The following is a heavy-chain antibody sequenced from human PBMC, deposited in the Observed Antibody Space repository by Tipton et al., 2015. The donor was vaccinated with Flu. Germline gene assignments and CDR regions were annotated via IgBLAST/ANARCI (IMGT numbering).Heavy chain of an antibody. V-gene: IGHV4-59*01. CDR1: GGSISSYY. Sequence: TLSLTCTVSGGSISSYYWSWIRQPPGKGLEWIGYIYYSGSTNYNPSLKSRVTISVDTSKNQFSLKLSSVTAADTAVYYCARAQGYGDYEAFDIWGQGTMVTVSS. CDR3: ARAQGYGDYEAFDI. CDR2: IYYSGST. D-gene: IGHD4-17*01. J-gene: IGHJ3*02.